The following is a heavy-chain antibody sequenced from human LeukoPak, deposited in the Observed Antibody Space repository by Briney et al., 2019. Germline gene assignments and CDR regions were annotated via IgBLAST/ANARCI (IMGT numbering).Heavy chain of an antibody. CDR1: GFTFSSYW. D-gene: IGHD1-26*01. CDR2: INADGSFI. J-gene: IGHJ4*02. V-gene: IGHV3-74*01. CDR3: AGLSGSYYAKY. Sequence: GGSLRLSCAASGFTFSSYWMHWARHAPGKGLVWVSRINADGSFISYADSVKGRFTISRDNAKNTLYLQMNSLRAEDTAVYYCAGLSGSYYAKYWGQGRLVTVSS.